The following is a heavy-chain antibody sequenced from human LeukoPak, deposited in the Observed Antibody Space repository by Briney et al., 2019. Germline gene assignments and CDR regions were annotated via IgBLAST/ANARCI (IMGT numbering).Heavy chain of an antibody. CDR3: AAGTAADY. V-gene: IGHV3-11*03. Sequence: GGYLRLSCVVSGIPFRDFYMNWIRQAPGKGLEWISYISSSSSYTDYAESVKGRFTISRDNAKSALYLQMNDLRVDDTALYYCAAGTAADYWGQGTLSSSPQ. D-gene: IGHD6-13*01. J-gene: IGHJ4*02. CDR2: ISSSSSYT. CDR1: GIPFRDFY.